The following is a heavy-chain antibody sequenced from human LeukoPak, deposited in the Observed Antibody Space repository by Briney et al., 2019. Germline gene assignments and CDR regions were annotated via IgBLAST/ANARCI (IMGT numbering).Heavy chain of an antibody. CDR3: ARVSKVYSYGTLFDY. Sequence: PSETLSLTCTVSGGSMSSYYGSWIRQPPGHGREWIGYIYYSESTDYNPSLKSRVTISIDTSKNQFSLKLSSVTAADTALYYCARVSKVYSYGTLFDYWGQGTLVTVSS. CDR2: IYYSEST. CDR1: GGSMSSYY. J-gene: IGHJ4*02. D-gene: IGHD5-18*01. V-gene: IGHV4-59*01.